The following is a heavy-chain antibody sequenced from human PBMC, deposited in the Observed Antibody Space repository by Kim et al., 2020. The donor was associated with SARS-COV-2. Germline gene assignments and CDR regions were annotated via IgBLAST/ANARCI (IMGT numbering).Heavy chain of an antibody. Sequence: KYAQKFQDRVTMHTDKSTSTAYMEVRGLRYDDTAVYFCARDVRGGGWAFDYWGQGTLVTVSS. V-gene: IGHV1-18*01. J-gene: IGHJ4*02. CDR3: ARDVRGGGWAFDY. D-gene: IGHD6-19*01.